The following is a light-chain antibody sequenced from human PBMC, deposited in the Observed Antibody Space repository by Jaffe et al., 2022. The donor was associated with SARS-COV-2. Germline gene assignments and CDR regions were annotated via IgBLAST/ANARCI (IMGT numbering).Light chain of an antibody. CDR3: QQYYGSPIT. J-gene: IGKJ5*01. CDR1: LSILSSSNNKNY. Sequence: DIVMTQSPDSLAVSLGERATINCKSSLSILSSSNNKNYLAWFQQKPGQPPKLLIFWASARESGVPDRFSGGGSGTDFTLTISSLQAEDVAVYYCQQYYGSPITFGQGTRLEIK. V-gene: IGKV4-1*01. CDR2: WAS.